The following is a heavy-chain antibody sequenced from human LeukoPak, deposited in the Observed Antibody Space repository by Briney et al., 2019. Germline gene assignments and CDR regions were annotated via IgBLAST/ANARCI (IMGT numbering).Heavy chain of an antibody. Sequence: GASVTVSCTTSGYIFTAYYMHWVRQAPGQGLEWMGRINPKSGDTNYAQKFQGRVTMSWDTSLSTGYVELRRLRYDDTAVYFCARDDILSGNYPPFDFWGQGSLVTVSS. J-gene: IGHJ4*02. CDR1: GYIFTAYY. CDR3: ARDDILSGNYPPFDF. CDR2: INPKSGDT. V-gene: IGHV1-2*06. D-gene: IGHD3-9*01.